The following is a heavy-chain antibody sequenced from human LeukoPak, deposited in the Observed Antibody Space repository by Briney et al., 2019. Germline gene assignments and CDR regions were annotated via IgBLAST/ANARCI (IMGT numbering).Heavy chain of an antibody. CDR2: IYHSGSA. J-gene: IGHJ3*02. Sequence: SETLSLTCAVSGGSISSSDWWSWVRQPPGKGLEWIGEIYHSGSANYNPSLKSRVTISVDTSKNQFSLKLSSVTAADTAVYYCARISNSGYDSRGAFDIWGQGTMVTLSS. CDR1: GGSISSSDW. CDR3: ARISNSGYDSRGAFDI. V-gene: IGHV4-4*02. D-gene: IGHD3-22*01.